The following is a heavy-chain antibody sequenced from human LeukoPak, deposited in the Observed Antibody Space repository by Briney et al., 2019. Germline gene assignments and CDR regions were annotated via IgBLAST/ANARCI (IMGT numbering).Heavy chain of an antibody. V-gene: IGHV1-46*01. CDR2: INPSGGST. Sequence: ASVKVSCKASGYTFTSYYMHWVRQAPGQGLEWMGLINPSGGSTSYAQKFQGRVTMTRDMSTSTVYMELSSLRSEDTAVYYCARDGYCSSTSCYTTFDYWGQGTLVTVSS. J-gene: IGHJ4*02. CDR3: ARDGYCSSTSCYTTFDY. CDR1: GYTFTSYY. D-gene: IGHD2-2*02.